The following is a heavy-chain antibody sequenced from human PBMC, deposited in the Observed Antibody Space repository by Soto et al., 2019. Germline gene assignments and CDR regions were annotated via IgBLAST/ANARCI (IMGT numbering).Heavy chain of an antibody. CDR1: GGTFIGYY. D-gene: IGHD3-10*01. Sequence: SETQSLTYAVYGGTFIGYYWSWIRQPPGKGLEWIGEINHSGSTNYNPSLTTRVTISVDTSKNQFSLKLSSVTAADTAVYYCARGWLLWFGELYYYYGMDVWGQGTTVT. V-gene: IGHV4-34*01. J-gene: IGHJ6*02. CDR2: INHSGST. CDR3: ARGWLLWFGELYYYYGMDV.